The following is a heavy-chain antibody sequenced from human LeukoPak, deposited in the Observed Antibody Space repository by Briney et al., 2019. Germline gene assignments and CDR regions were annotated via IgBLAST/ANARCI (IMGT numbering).Heavy chain of an antibody. D-gene: IGHD1-26*01. CDR1: GFTFSSYG. Sequence: GGSLRLSCAASGFTFSSYGMHWVRQAPGKGLEWVAVISYDGSNKYYADSVKGRFTISRDNSKNTLYLQMNSLRAEDTAVYYCAKDALPLGYHYYGMDVWGQGTTVTVSS. J-gene: IGHJ6*02. CDR2: ISYDGSNK. CDR3: AKDALPLGYHYYGMDV. V-gene: IGHV3-30*18.